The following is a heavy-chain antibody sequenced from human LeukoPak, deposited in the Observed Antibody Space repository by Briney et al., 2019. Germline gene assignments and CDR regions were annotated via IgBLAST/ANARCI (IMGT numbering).Heavy chain of an antibody. J-gene: IGHJ4*02. CDR1: VYTFTDYY. CDR3: ASVYSAYDLAQLDY. Sequence: ASVKVSCKASVYTFTDYYVHWGREAPGQGRGWRGWINRNSGDTNYAQTFHGTVTITTVTSFSTAYMELPSLRSDDTAVYYCASVYSAYDLAQLDYWGQGTLVTVSS. D-gene: IGHD5-12*01. CDR2: INRNSGDT. V-gene: IGHV1-2*02.